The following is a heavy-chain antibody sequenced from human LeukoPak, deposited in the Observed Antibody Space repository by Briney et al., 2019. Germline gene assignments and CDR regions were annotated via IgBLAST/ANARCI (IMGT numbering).Heavy chain of an antibody. CDR2: ISYDGNIK. CDR1: GFSFSSYN. D-gene: IGHD3-22*01. V-gene: IGHV3-30*03. CDR3: ASSFHYYDSSGYPG. J-gene: IGHJ4*02. Sequence: GGSLRLSCAASGFSFSSYNFHWVRQAPGKGLKWLGFISYDGNIKYEDSVRGRFTISRDNSKNTLYLQMNSLRAEDTAVYYCASSFHYYDSSGYPGWGQGTLVTVSS.